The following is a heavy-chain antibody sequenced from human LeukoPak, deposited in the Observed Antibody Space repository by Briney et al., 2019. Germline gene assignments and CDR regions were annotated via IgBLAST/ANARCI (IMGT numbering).Heavy chain of an antibody. Sequence: ASVKVSCKASGGTFSSYAISWVRQAPGQGLEWMGRIIPIFGTANYAQKFQRRVTITTDESTSTAYMELSSLRSEDTAVYYCARGIAAAGMDYYYYMDVWGKGTTVTVSS. CDR2: IIPIFGTA. V-gene: IGHV1-69*05. CDR3: ARGIAAAGMDYYYYMDV. J-gene: IGHJ6*03. D-gene: IGHD6-13*01. CDR1: GGTFSSYA.